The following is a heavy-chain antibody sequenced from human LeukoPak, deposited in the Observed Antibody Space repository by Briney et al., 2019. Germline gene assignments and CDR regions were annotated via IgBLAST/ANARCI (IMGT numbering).Heavy chain of an antibody. CDR3: ARLYYDILTGYSDY. CDR1: GFTVSSNY. CDR2: IYSGGST. J-gene: IGHJ4*02. V-gene: IGHV3-53*01. Sequence: HGGSLILSCAASGFTVSSNYMSWVRQVPGKGLEWVSVIYSGGSTYYADSVKGRFTISRDNSKNTLYLQMNSLRAEDTAVYYCARLYYDILTGYSDYWGQGTLVTVSS. D-gene: IGHD3-9*01.